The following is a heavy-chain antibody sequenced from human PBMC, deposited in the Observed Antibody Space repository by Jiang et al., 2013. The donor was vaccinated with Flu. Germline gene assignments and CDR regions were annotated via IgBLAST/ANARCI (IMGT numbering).Heavy chain of an antibody. V-gene: IGHV4-59*13. CDR2: IYYSGST. CDR3: ARVPGYSGYDYPSYFDY. J-gene: IGHJ4*02. CDR1: GGSISSYY. Sequence: GSGLVKPSETLSLTCTVSGGSISSYYWSWIRQPPGKGLEWIGYIYYSGSTNYNPSLKSRVTISVDTSKNQFSLKLSSVTAADTAVYYCARVPGYSGYDYPSYFDYWGQG. D-gene: IGHD5-12*01.